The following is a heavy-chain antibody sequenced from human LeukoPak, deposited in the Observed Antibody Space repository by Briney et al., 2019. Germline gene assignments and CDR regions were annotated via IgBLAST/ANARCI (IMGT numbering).Heavy chain of an antibody. CDR3: VLYGDYMW. D-gene: IGHD4-17*01. CDR1: GYTLTELS. Sequence: ASVKVSCKVSGYTLTELSMHWVRQAPGKGLEWMGGFDPEDGETIYAQKFQGRVTITRDTSASTDYMELSSLRSADTAVYYCVLYGDYMWWGQGTLVTVSS. J-gene: IGHJ4*02. V-gene: IGHV1-24*01. CDR2: FDPEDGET.